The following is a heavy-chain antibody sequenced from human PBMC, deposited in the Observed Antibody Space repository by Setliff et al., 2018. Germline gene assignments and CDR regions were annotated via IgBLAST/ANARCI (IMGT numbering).Heavy chain of an antibody. D-gene: IGHD6-19*01. V-gene: IGHV4-4*07. CDR2: IYIGGSA. CDR3: AREQWLDPPGYYYMDV. CDR1: GGSISSYY. J-gene: IGHJ6*03. Sequence: SETLSLTCTGSGGSISSYYWSWIRQPAGKGLEWIGHIYIGGSANYNPSLKSRVTMSIDTSKNQFSLKLNSVTAADMAVYYCAREQWLDPPGYYYMDVWAKGTTVTVS.